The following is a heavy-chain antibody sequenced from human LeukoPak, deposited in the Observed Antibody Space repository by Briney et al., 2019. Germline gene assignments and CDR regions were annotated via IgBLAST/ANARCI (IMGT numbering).Heavy chain of an antibody. CDR1: GITVSRNY. Sequence: GGSLRLSCAASGITVSRNYMNWVRQAPGKGLEWVSVIYSGDTTHYADSVKGRFSISRGNSKNTLYLQMNNLRVEDTAVYYCARDLAYGDYIYDYWGQETLVTVSS. CDR2: IYSGDTT. J-gene: IGHJ4*02. V-gene: IGHV3-66*01. D-gene: IGHD4-17*01. CDR3: ARDLAYGDYIYDY.